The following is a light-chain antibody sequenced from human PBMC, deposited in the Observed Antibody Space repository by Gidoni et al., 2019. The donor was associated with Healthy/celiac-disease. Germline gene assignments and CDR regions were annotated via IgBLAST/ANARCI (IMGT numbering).Light chain of an antibody. Sequence: DIQMSQSPSTLSASVGDRVTITCRASQSISSWLAWYKQKPGKAPKLLIYKASGLESGVPSRFSGSGSGTEFTLTISSLQPDDFATYYGQQYNSYSRTFGGXTKVEIK. CDR2: KAS. J-gene: IGKJ4*01. V-gene: IGKV1-5*03. CDR1: QSISSW. CDR3: QQYNSYSRT.